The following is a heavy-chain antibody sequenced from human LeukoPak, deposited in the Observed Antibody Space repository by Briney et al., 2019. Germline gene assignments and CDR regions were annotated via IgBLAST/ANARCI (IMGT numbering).Heavy chain of an antibody. CDR2: IIPIFGTA. CDR3: ARVKDCSGGSCYPPHINWFDP. D-gene: IGHD2-15*01. CDR1: GGTLSSYA. V-gene: IGHV1-69*01. Sequence: SVTVSCKASGGTLSSYAISWVRQAPGQGLEWMGGIIPIFGTANYAQKFQGRVTITADESTSTAYMELSSLRSEDTAVYYCARVKDCSGGSCYPPHINWFDPWGQGTLVTVSS. J-gene: IGHJ5*02.